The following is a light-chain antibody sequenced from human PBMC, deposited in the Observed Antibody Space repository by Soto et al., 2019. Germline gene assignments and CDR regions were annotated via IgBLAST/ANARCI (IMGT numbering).Light chain of an antibody. Sequence: EIVLTQSPGTLSLSPGERATLSCRASQSVSSSYLAWYQQKPGQAPRLLIYGASSRATGIPDRFSGSGSGTDFTLTISRLEPEDFAVYYCQQYVSSPLVTFGAGTKVDIK. CDR1: QSVSSSY. CDR3: QQYVSSPLVT. V-gene: IGKV3-20*01. CDR2: GAS. J-gene: IGKJ3*01.